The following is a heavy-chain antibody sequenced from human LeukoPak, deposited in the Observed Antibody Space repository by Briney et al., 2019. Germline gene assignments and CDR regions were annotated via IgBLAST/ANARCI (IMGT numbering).Heavy chain of an antibody. D-gene: IGHD3-16*02. CDR1: GYTLTELS. Sequence: GASVKVSCKVSGYTLTELSMRWVRQAPGKGLEWVAVIWYDGSNKYYADSVKGRFTISRDNSKNTLYLQMNSLRAEDTAVYYCARGPYGSYYDYVWGSYRSTFDYWGQGTLVTVSS. CDR3: ARGPYGSYYDYVWGSYRSTFDY. V-gene: IGHV3-33*01. CDR2: IWYDGSNK. J-gene: IGHJ4*02.